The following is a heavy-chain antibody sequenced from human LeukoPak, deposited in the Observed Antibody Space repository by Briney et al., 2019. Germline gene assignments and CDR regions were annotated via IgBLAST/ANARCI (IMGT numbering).Heavy chain of an antibody. CDR1: GGSITSYY. V-gene: IGHV4-59*01. CDR3: ARDIRVVGATHYFDQ. J-gene: IGHJ4*02. CDR2: MHYSGGA. Sequence: NPSETLSLTCTVSGGSITSYYWSWVRQPPGKGLEWIGYMHYSGGATYYPSLKSRVAMSIDASKNQFSLKLSSVTAADTVVYYCARDIRVVGATHYFDQWGQGTLVTVSS. D-gene: IGHD1-26*01.